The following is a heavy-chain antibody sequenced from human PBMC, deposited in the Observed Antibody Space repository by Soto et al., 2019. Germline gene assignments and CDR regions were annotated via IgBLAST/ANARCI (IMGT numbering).Heavy chain of an antibody. CDR1: GGTFSSYA. CDR3: AREVNVVLLQKYNWFDP. V-gene: IGHV1-69*13. J-gene: IGHJ5*02. CDR2: IIPIFGTA. Sequence: SVKVSCKASGGTFSSYAISWVRQAPGQGLEWMGGIIPIFGTANYAQKFQGRVTITADESTSTAYMELSSLRSEDTAVYYCAREVNVVLLQKYNWFDPWGQGTLVTVSS. D-gene: IGHD1-26*01.